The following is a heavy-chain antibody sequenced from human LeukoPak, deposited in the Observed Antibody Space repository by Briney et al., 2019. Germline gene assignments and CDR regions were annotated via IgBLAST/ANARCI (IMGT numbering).Heavy chain of an antibody. CDR3: ASRAPEGGCDM. CDR2: ISDSGGTT. V-gene: IGHV3-23*01. J-gene: IGHJ3*02. D-gene: IGHD2-15*01. Sequence: GGSLRLLCAASGFTYRNYGTTWVRHAPGKGLEWVSAISDSGGTTFHADFVRGRFTISRDNSKNTLYVHMKRVSAGDRRVYLCASRAPEGGCDMWGQGTTVAVAS. CDR1: GFTYRNYG.